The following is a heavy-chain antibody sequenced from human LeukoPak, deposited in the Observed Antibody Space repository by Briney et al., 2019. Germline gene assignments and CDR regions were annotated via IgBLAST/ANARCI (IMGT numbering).Heavy chain of an antibody. D-gene: IGHD2-15*01. J-gene: IGHJ4*02. CDR1: GFTFSSYR. CDR2: MSSSSSNI. V-gene: IGHV3-21*01. CDR3: ARDLADRGDY. Sequence: GGSLRLSCVASGFTFSSYRMNWVRQAPGKGLEWVSSMSSSSSNIYYADSVKGRFTISRDNAKNSLYLQMNSLRAEDTAVYYCARDLADRGDYWGQGTLVTVSS.